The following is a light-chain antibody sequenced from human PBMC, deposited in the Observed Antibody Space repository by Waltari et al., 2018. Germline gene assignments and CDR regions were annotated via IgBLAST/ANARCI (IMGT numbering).Light chain of an antibody. CDR1: NSNIGRTT. CDR2: SNN. CDR3: AAWDDSLNGPV. V-gene: IGLV1-44*01. Sequence: QSVLPQPPSASGTPGQRVTISCSGSNSNIGRTTVNWYQQLPGTPPKLLIYSNNQRPSGVPDRFSGSKSGTSASLAISGLQSEDEADYYCAAWDDSLNGPVFGGGTKLTVL. J-gene: IGLJ3*02.